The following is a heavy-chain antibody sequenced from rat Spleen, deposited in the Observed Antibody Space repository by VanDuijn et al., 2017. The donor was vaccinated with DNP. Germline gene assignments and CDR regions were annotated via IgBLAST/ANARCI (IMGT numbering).Heavy chain of an antibody. CDR2: ISNSGTYI. D-gene: IGHD1-11*01. CDR1: GFTFSSYW. V-gene: IGHV5-34*01. J-gene: IGHJ2*01. Sequence: EVQLVETGGDLVQPGRSLKLSCVASGFTFSSYWMYWIRQVPGKGLEWISSISNSGTYIYYADTVKGRFTISRENAKNTLYLQMTSLRSEDTALYYCAALTTAPFEYWGQGVMVTVSS. CDR3: AALTTAPFEY.